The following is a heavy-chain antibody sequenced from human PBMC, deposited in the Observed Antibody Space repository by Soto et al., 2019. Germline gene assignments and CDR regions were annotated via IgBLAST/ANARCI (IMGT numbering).Heavy chain of an antibody. V-gene: IGHV3-23*01. CDR3: SKASGWVGEFDY. CDR2: MSGSGGST. D-gene: IGHD3-10*01. J-gene: IGHJ4*02. Sequence: EVQLLESGGGLVQPGGSLRLSCAASGFTFSSYAMSWVRQAPGKGLEWVSAMSGSGGSTYYADSVKGRFTISRDNSNNTLYLQMNSLRGEDTAVYYFSKASGWVGEFDYWGQGTLVTVSS. CDR1: GFTFSSYA.